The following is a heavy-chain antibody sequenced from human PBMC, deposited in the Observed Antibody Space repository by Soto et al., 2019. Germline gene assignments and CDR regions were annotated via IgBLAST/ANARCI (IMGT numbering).Heavy chain of an antibody. V-gene: IGHV3-53*01. CDR3: VQQRGNTVSGFDI. D-gene: IGHD1-26*01. Sequence: GGSLRLSCAASGITVSSTYMSWVRQAPGKGLQRVSITYSDGRTYYADSVKGRFTISRDNSKSTVSLHMNSLRAEDTAVYYCVQQRGNTVSGFDIGGEGT. J-gene: IGHJ3*02. CDR1: GITVSSTY. CDR2: TYSDGRT.